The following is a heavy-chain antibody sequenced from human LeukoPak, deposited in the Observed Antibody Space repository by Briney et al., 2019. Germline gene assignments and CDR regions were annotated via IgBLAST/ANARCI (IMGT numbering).Heavy chain of an antibody. CDR1: GXSVSDNY. CDR3: AALLSGSGFDY. J-gene: IGHJ4*02. CDR2: TYTGEDS. V-gene: IGHV3-53*01. D-gene: IGHD3-10*01. Sequence: GGSLRLSCTVSGXSVSDNYMSWVRQAPGGGLEWVSVTYTGEDSYYADSVDGRFTFSRDNSRNSVYLQMNSLRAEDTAIYYCAALLSGSGFDYWGQGTLVTVSS.